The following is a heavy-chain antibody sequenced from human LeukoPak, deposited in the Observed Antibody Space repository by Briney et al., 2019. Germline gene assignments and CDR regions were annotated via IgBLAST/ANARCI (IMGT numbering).Heavy chain of an antibody. J-gene: IGHJ4*02. CDR2: IKQDGSEK. D-gene: IGHD5-24*01. Sequence: GGSLRLSCAASKFTFSSYWMSWARQAPGKALEWVAIIKQDGSEKYYVDSVKGRFTISRDNAKNSLYLEMNSLRAEDTAMYYCARDRRDGYNVLDYWGQGTLVTVSS. CDR3: ARDRRDGYNVLDY. CDR1: KFTFSSYW. V-gene: IGHV3-7*01.